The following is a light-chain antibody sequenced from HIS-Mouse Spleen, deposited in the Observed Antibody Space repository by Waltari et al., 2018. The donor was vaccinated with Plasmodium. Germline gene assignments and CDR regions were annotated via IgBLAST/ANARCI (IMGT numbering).Light chain of an antibody. V-gene: IGLV2-14*03. Sequence: QSALTQPASVSGSPGQSITISCTGTSRDVGGYNYVSWYPHHPGKAPNLMIYDVSNRPSGVSNRFSGSKSGNTASLTISGLQAEDEADYYCSSYTSSSTHVVFGGGTKLTVL. J-gene: IGLJ2*01. CDR2: DVS. CDR3: SSYTSSSTHVV. CDR1: SRDVGGYNY.